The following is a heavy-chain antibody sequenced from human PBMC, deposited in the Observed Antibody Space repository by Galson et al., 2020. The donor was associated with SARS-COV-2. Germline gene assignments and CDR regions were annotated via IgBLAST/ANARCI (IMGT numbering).Heavy chain of an antibody. CDR1: GYTLTTYG. D-gene: IGHD3-22*01. J-gene: IGHJ4*02. CDR2: ISGYNGNT. V-gene: IGHV1-18*04. Sequence: ASVKVSCKASGYTLTTYGMSWVRQAPGQGLEWMGWISGYNGNTKYAQNFQGRVTMTTDTSTSTAYMELRSLRSDDTAVYYCARAPKVTYFYGSSGYHFDSWGQGTLVTVSS. CDR3: ARAPKVTYFYGSSGYHFDS.